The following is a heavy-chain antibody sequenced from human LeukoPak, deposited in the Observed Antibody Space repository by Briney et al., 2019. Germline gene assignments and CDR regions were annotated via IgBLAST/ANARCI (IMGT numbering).Heavy chain of an antibody. V-gene: IGHV3-49*03. CDR2: IRSKAYGGTT. J-gene: IGHJ4*02. CDR1: GFTFGDYA. Sequence: GGSLRLSCTASGFTFGDYAMSWFRQAPGKGLEWVGFIRSKAYGGTTEYAASVKGRFTISRDDSKSIAYLQMNSLKTEDTAVYYCKVEDSSGYYPILDYWGQGTLVTVSS. CDR3: KVEDSSGYYPILDY. D-gene: IGHD3-22*01.